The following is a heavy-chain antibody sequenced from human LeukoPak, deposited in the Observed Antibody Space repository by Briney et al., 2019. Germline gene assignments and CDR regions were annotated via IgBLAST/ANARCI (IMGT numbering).Heavy chain of an antibody. CDR3: ATVEYSSGWYLTGEYYFDY. CDR1: GDTLTELS. D-gene: IGHD6-19*01. J-gene: IGHJ4*02. CDR2: FDPEDGET. V-gene: IGHV1-24*01. Sequence: ASVKGSCKVSGDTLTELSMHWVRQAPGKGLEWMGGFDPEDGETIYAQKFQGRVTMTEDTSTDTAYMELSSLRSEDTAVYYCATVEYSSGWYLTGEYYFDYWGQGTLVTVSS.